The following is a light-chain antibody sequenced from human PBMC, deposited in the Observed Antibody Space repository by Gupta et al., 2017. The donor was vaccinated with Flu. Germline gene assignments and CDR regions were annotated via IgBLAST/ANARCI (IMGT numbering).Light chain of an antibody. CDR1: QRIRDW. V-gene: IGKV1-5*03. J-gene: IGKJ2*01. CDR2: MAS. Sequence: PSTLTASVGDRVTITCRASQRIRDWLAWYQQKPGKAPNLLIYMASTLESGVPSRFSGSGYGTEFTLTISSLQPDDFATYYCQQYDTYLATFGQGTKLEIK. CDR3: QQYDTYLAT.